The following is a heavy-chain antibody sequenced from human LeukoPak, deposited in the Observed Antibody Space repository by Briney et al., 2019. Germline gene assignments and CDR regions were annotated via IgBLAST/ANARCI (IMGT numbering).Heavy chain of an antibody. CDR2: IDDSSRNT. CDR3: ARGPYHILTMPTWFDA. CDR1: GFTFSTYA. D-gene: IGHD2/OR15-2a*01. J-gene: IGHJ5*02. V-gene: IGHV3-64*01. Sequence: GGSLRLSCAASGFTFSTYAMHCVRQAPGKRLEYVSAIDDSSRNTHYGNFVRGRFTISRDNSKNILFLQMASLKTEDTAVYYCARGPYHILTMPTWFDAWGQGALVTVSS.